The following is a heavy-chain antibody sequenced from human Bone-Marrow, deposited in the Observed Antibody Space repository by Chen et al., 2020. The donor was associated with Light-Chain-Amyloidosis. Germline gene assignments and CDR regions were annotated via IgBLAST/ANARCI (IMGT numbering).Heavy chain of an antibody. CDR3: ARGEVVVAATLDY. Sequence: QVQLQQWGAGLLKPSETLSLTCAVSGGPFPGYYWTWIRQSPEKGLEWIGQINHSGSTNYNPSLKSRVTISVDTSKNQFSLRLQSVTAADTAVYYCARGEVVVAATLDYWGQGTLVTVSS. CDR1: GGPFPGYY. CDR2: INHSGST. J-gene: IGHJ4*02. D-gene: IGHD2-15*01. V-gene: IGHV4-34*01.